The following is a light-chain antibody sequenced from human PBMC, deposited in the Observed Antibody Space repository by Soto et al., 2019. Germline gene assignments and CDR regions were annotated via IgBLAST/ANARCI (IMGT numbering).Light chain of an antibody. J-gene: IGKJ1*01. CDR3: QQYNSYSPT. CDR2: KAS. CDR1: QSISSW. Sequence: DIPMTQSPSTLSAFVGDRVTITCRASQSISSWLAWYQQKPGKAPKLLIYKASSVESGVPSRFSGSGSGTEFTLTISSLQPDDFATYYCQQYNSYSPTFGQGTKVEIK. V-gene: IGKV1-5*03.